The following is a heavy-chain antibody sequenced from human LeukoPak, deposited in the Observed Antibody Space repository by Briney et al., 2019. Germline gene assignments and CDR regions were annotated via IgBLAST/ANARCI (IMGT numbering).Heavy chain of an antibody. V-gene: IGHV5-51*01. Sequence: GESLQISCQGSGYSFTSYWIGWVRQMPGKGLEWMGIIYPGDSDTRYSPSFQGQVTISADKSISTAYLQWSSLEASDTAMYYCARHGSRDGYIAGFDYWGQGTLVTVSS. D-gene: IGHD5-24*01. CDR1: GYSFTSYW. CDR3: ARHGSRDGYIAGFDY. J-gene: IGHJ4*02. CDR2: IYPGDSDT.